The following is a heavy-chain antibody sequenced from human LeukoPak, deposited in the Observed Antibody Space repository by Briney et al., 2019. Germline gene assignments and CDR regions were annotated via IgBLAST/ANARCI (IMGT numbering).Heavy chain of an antibody. CDR3: TTLAFDVHY. CDR2: MESNPAGGRV. Sequence: GGSLRLSCAASGFTFVNAWMTWIRQAPGKGLEGVGRMESNPAGGRVDYAAPVKGRFTISRDDSRSTLYLQLNNLGAEDTAVYYCTTLAFDVHYWGRGTLITVSS. D-gene: IGHD2/OR15-2a*01. V-gene: IGHV3-15*04. CDR1: GFTFVNAW. J-gene: IGHJ4*02.